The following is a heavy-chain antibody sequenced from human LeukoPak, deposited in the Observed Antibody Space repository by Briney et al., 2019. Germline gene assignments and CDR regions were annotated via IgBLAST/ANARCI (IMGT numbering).Heavy chain of an antibody. CDR3: AKDASITVSWTDY. D-gene: IGHD6-19*01. J-gene: IGHJ4*02. CDR2: ISYDGFYK. Sequence: GGSLRLSCVASGFNFRNSGIHWVRQAPGKGLEWVAVISYDGFYKFYADSVKGRFTISRDNSKNTLYLQMNILRPEDTAVYFCAKDASITVSWTDYWGQGTLVTVSS. CDR1: GFNFRNSG. V-gene: IGHV3-30*18.